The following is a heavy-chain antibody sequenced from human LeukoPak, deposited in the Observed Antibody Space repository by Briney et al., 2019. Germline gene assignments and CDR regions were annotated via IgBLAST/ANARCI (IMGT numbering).Heavy chain of an antibody. CDR2: IDYSGDT. CDR1: VGYVSSYY. CDR3: ARDFPSLGDAFNI. D-gene: IGHD7-27*01. Sequence: SETLSLPCTVSVGYVSSYYWSWIREPSGTGLEWIRYIDYSGDTNYNPSLKRRGTISVDTSKNQFSLKLSSVTAADTAVYYCARDFPSLGDAFNIWGQGRMVTVSS. V-gene: IGHV4-59*02. J-gene: IGHJ3*02.